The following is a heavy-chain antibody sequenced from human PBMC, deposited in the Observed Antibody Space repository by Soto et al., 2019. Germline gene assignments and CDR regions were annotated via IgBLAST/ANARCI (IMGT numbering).Heavy chain of an antibody. J-gene: IGHJ6*02. CDR2: TYFRSRWFN. CDR1: GDRVSNNNAG. D-gene: IGHD2-2*01. Sequence: QVQLQQSGPGLVKASQTLSLTCAISGDRVSNNNAGWNWIRPSPSRGLEWLGRTYFRSRWFNDYPVYVKSQITLTPHPSMNQLFPQLGSVAPEDTAVSFCARALEDPTAVPATTYFHFNGMDFWGQATTVTVS. CDR3: ARALEDPTAVPATTYFHFNGMDF. V-gene: IGHV6-1*01.